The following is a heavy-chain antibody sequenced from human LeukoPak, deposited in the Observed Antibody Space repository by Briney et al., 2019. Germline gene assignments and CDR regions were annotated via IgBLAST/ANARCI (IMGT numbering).Heavy chain of an antibody. Sequence: GGSLRLSCAASGFTFTSYYMHWVRQAPGKGLVWVSRISGDGSNTIYADSVKGRFTISRDNAKNTVYLQMNSLRAEDTAVYYCARGGNYDSRLDYWGQGTLVTVSS. J-gene: IGHJ4*02. V-gene: IGHV3-74*01. CDR3: ARGGNYDSRLDY. CDR1: GFTFTSYY. D-gene: IGHD3-22*01. CDR2: ISGDGSNT.